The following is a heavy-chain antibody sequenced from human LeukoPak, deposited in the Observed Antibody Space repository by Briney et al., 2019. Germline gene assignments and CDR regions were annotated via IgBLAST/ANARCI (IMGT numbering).Heavy chain of an antibody. J-gene: IGHJ5*01. Sequence: GGSLRHSCTASGFSFRTYIMAWVRQVPGKGLEWISAISGDAITTYYAVPVKGRFTISRDNFRNTLSLQMDSPRADDSAVYYCAKDASPYSNYAVRWFDSWGQGTLVTVSS. CDR3: AKDASPYSNYAVRWFDS. V-gene: IGHV3-23*01. CDR2: ISGDAITT. CDR1: GFSFRTYI. D-gene: IGHD4/OR15-4a*01.